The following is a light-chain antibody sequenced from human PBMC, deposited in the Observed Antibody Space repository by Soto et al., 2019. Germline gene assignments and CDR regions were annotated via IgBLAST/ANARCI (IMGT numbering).Light chain of an antibody. CDR2: DVS. Sequence: QSALTQPASVSGSPGQSITISCTGTSSDVGGYNYVSWYQQHPGKAPKLMIYDVSNRPSGVSNRFSGSKSGNTASLTISGLQAEDEADYYCSSYTRSSPRVLGGGTNVTVL. CDR1: SSDVGGYNY. V-gene: IGLV2-14*01. CDR3: SSYTRSSPRV. J-gene: IGLJ2*01.